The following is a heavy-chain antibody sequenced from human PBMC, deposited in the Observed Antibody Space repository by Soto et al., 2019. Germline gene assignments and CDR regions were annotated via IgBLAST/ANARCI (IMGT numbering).Heavy chain of an antibody. V-gene: IGHV4-39*01. J-gene: IGHJ4*02. Sequence: SWRLCLTCSVSGDSISSGNYRWVCIRQHPRNRMQWIGSIYYSGHSYSTLSLRSRVTLSLDISKTQFTMNFRSVTAADSAIYYCPIHPVLPLYSWSYCDWWGQGPRVTAS. CDR2: IYYSGHS. CDR3: PIHPVLPLYSWSYCDW. CDR1: GDSISSGNYR. D-gene: IGHD1-26*01.